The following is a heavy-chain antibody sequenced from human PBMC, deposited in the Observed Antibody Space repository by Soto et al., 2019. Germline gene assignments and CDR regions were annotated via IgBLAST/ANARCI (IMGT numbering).Heavy chain of an antibody. V-gene: IGHV4-31*03. CDR1: GFTISSGGFY. J-gene: IGHJ6*04. Sequence: TLSLTCTASGFTISSGGFYWSWLGQHKGKDLEWTGSSYYSGRSYSNPSLKRRTTISVDTSKNQYSLMMSPMTAANTAVYYCAIDGLDIRDYYLYYYYYGMDVWGKGPTVTVSS. D-gene: IGHD3-22*01. CDR3: AIDGLDIRDYYLYYYYYGMDV. CDR2: SYYSGRS.